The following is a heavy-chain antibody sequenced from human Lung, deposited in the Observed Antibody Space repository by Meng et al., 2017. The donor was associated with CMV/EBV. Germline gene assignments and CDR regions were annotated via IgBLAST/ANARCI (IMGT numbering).Heavy chain of an antibody. V-gene: IGHV3-30-3*01. J-gene: IGHJ4*02. CDR2: MSFDGGNI. D-gene: IGHD2-8*01. CDR3: ARDGDYCTDGTCYFDY. CDR1: GFTFSRYA. Sequence: SCAASGFTFSRYAMHSVRQAEGKGLECVALMSFDGGNIQYTDSLKGRFTISRDNSKNVFNLETNSLRLEDTAVYYCARDGDYCTDGTCYFDYWGQGTLVTVSS.